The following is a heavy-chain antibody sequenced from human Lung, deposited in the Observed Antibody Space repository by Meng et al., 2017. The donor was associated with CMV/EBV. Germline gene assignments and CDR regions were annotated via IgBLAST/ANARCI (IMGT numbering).Heavy chain of an antibody. V-gene: IGHV1-18*01. CDR2: ISAFNGGT. D-gene: IGHD4-11*01. CDR3: VGDRYSNIDY. J-gene: IGHJ4*02. Sequence: TWKASGYTFTSYGISWVRQAPGQGLEWMGWISAFNGGTIYAEKVQGRVTMTTDTSTTTAYMELRSLRSDDTAMYYCVGDRYSNIDYWGQGTLVTVSS. CDR1: GYTFTSYG.